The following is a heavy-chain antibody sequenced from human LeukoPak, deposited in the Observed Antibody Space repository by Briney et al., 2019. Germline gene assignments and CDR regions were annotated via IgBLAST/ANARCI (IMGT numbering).Heavy chain of an antibody. J-gene: IGHJ5*02. Sequence: GGSLRLSCAASGFTFSGSAMHWVRQASGKGLEWVGRIRSKANSYATAYAASVKGRFTISRDDSKNTAYLQMNSLRAEDTAVYYCARDRIGSGWHEGAYNWFDPWGQGTLVTVSS. V-gene: IGHV3-73*01. CDR3: ARDRIGSGWHEGAYNWFDP. D-gene: IGHD6-19*01. CDR2: IRSKANSYAT. CDR1: GFTFSGSA.